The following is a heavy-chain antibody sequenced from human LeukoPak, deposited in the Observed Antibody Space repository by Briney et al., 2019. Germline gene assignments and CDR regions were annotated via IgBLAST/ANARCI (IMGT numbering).Heavy chain of an antibody. CDR1: GFTFSNYG. CDR3: ARELRYDNSDSGAF. J-gene: IGHJ3*01. D-gene: IGHD3-22*01. V-gene: IGHV3-30*03. Sequence: GRSLRLSCAASGFTFSNYGMHWVRQAPGKGLEWVAVISYDGSNKYYADSVKGRFTISRDNSKNTLYLQMNSLRAEDTAVYYCARELRYDNSDSGAFWGQGTVVTVSS. CDR2: ISYDGSNK.